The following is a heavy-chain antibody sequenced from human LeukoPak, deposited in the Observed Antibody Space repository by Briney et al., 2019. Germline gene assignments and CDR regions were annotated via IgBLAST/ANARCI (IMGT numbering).Heavy chain of an antibody. D-gene: IGHD3-22*01. CDR2: FRSKAYGGTT. CDR1: GFTFGDYA. CDR3: TRASPDESPYYYDSSGYYNYYGMDV. V-gene: IGHV3-49*03. Sequence: GGSLRLSCTASGFTFGDYAMSWFRRAPGKGREGVGFFRSKAYGGTTEYAASVKGRFTISRDDSKSIAYLQMNSLKTEDTAVYYCTRASPDESPYYYDSSGYYNYYGMDVWGQGTTVTVSS. J-gene: IGHJ6*02.